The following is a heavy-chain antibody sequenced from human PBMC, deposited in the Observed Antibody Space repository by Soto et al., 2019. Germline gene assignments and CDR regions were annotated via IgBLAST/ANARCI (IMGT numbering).Heavy chain of an antibody. CDR1: GYSFTNYW. J-gene: IGHJ6*02. Sequence: PGESLKISCXGSGYSFTNYWIGWVRQMPGKGLDWMGIIYPGDSDTRYNPSFQGQVTISTDNSIDTAYLQWNSLKASDTAIYYCAKHISRDFDFWSGLYYYYAMDVWGQGTTVTVSS. V-gene: IGHV5-51*01. CDR2: IYPGDSDT. CDR3: AKHISRDFDFWSGLYYYYAMDV. D-gene: IGHD3-3*01.